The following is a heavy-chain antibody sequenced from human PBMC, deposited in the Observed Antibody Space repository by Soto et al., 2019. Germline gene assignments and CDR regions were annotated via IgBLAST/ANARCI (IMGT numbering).Heavy chain of an antibody. V-gene: IGHV4-59*01. CDR2: IHHSGST. D-gene: IGHD3-9*01. CDR1: SGSISSSY. Sequence: SETLSLTCTVSSGSISSSYWSWIRQPPGKGLEWIGYIHHSGSTNYNPSLKSRFTLSLDTSKNQFSLKVSSVTAADTAVYYCARLAPLFLTDYYYYHAMDVWGQGTTVTV. J-gene: IGHJ6*02. CDR3: ARLAPLFLTDYYYYHAMDV.